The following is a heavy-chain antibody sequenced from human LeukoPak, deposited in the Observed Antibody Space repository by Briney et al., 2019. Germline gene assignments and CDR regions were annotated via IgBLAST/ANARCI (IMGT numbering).Heavy chain of an antibody. J-gene: IGHJ4*02. CDR2: ISYDGSNK. Sequence: GRSLRLSCAASGFTFSSYTMHWVRQAPGKGLEWVAVISYDGSNKDYADSVKGRFTISRDNSKNTLYLQMNSLRAEDTAVYYCAKGISSSTGGYWGQGTLVTVSS. D-gene: IGHD6-6*01. CDR3: AKGISSSTGGY. CDR1: GFTFSSYT. V-gene: IGHV3-30-3*01.